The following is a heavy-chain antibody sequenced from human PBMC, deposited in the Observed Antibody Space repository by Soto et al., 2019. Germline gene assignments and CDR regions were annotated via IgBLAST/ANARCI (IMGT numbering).Heavy chain of an antibody. CDR1: GFTFSSYG. CDR2: ISYDGSNK. J-gene: IGHJ6*02. V-gene: IGHV3-30*18. D-gene: IGHD6-13*01. Sequence: QVQLVESGGGVVQPGRSLRLSCAASGFTFSSYGMHWVRQAPGKGLEWVAVISYDGSNKYYADSVKGRFTISRDNSKNTLYLQMNSLRAEDTAVYYCAKDGSWQRQLVRRYYYYYGMDVWGQGTTVTVSS. CDR3: AKDGSWQRQLVRRYYYYYGMDV.